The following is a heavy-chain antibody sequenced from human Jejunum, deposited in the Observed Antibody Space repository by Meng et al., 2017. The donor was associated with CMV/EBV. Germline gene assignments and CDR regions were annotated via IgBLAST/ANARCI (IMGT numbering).Heavy chain of an antibody. CDR2: ISAGGDRT. Sequence: VEGYGSGGGLVQPGGSLTLPCAASVFIFRSHGMILVRHTPGKGLEWVSAISAGGDRTYYADSVKGRFTISRDNSKNTLYLQMNSLRAEDTALYYCTKIAVTGRWYFDLWGRGTLVTVSS. D-gene: IGHD6-19*01. J-gene: IGHJ2*01. CDR1: VFIFRSHG. CDR3: TKIAVTGRWYFDL. V-gene: IGHV3-23*01.